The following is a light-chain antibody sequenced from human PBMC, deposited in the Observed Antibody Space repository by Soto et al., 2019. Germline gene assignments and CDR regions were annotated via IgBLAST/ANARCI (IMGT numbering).Light chain of an antibody. Sequence: QSALTQPASVSGSPGQSITISCTGTSSDVGGYNYVSWYQQHPGKAPKLMISEVSNRPSGVSNRFSGSKSGNTASLTISGLQAEDEADYYCSSYTSSITRVFGGGTKLTVL. CDR1: SSDVGGYNY. CDR2: EVS. J-gene: IGLJ3*02. V-gene: IGLV2-14*01. CDR3: SSYTSSITRV.